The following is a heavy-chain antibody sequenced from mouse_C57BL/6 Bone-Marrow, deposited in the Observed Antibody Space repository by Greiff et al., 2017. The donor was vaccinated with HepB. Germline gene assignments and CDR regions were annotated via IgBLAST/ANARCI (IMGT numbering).Heavy chain of an antibody. CDR1: DYSITSGYY. CDR3: ARAPIYYYGSSGWYFDV. D-gene: IGHD1-1*01. V-gene: IGHV3-6*01. J-gene: IGHJ1*03. CDR2: ISYDGSN. Sequence: EVQRVESGPGLVKPSQSLSLTCSVTDYSITSGYYWNWIRQFPGNKLEWMGYISYDGSNNYNPSLKNRISITRDTSKNQFFLKLNSVTTEDTATYYCARAPIYYYGSSGWYFDVWGTGTTVTVSS.